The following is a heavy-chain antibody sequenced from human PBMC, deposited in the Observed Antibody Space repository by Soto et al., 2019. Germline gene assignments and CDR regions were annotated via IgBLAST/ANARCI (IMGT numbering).Heavy chain of an antibody. Sequence: QITLKESGPTLVKPTQTLTLTCTFSGFSLNTGGLGVGWIRQPPGKALEWLALIYWADDKRYSPSLKSRLTTTKDTSKNQVVLTMTNMDPVDTATYYSAHSRCGGDCLQSYSSHYYYGMDVWGQGTTVTVSS. V-gene: IGHV2-5*02. CDR1: GFSLNTGGLG. CDR2: IYWADDK. CDR3: AHSRCGGDCLQSYSSHYYYGMDV. J-gene: IGHJ6*02. D-gene: IGHD2-21*02.